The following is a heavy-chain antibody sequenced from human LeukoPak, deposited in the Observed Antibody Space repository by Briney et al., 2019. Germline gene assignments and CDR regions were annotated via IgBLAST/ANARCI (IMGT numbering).Heavy chain of an antibody. CDR1: GYTSTSYG. CDR2: ISAYNGNT. J-gene: IGHJ6*03. CDR3: ARGDYFGNFGIGTSYYYYYMDV. Sequence: GASVKVSCKASGYTSTSYGISWVRQAPGQGLEWMGWISAYNGNTNYAQKLQGRVTMTTDTSTSTAYMELRSLRSDDTAVYYCARGDYFGNFGIGTSYYYYYMDVWGKGTTVTVSS. V-gene: IGHV1-18*01. D-gene: IGHD2/OR15-2a*01.